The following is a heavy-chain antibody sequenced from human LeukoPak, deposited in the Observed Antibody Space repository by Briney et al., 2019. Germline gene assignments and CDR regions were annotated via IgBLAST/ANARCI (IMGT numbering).Heavy chain of an antibody. CDR3: ASVYGDYLDY. D-gene: IGHD4-17*01. CDR1: GGSISSYY. CDR2: IYYSGST. Sequence: SSETLSLTCTVSGGSISSYYWSWIRQPPGKGLEWVGYIYYSGSTNYKPSLRSRATISVDTSKNQFSLKLSSVTAADTAVYYCASVYGDYLDYWGQGTLVTVSS. J-gene: IGHJ4*02. V-gene: IGHV4-59*01.